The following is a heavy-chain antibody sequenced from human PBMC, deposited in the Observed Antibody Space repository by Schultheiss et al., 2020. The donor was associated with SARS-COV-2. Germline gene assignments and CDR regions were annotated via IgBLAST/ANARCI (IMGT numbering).Heavy chain of an antibody. V-gene: IGHV3-9*01. CDR1: GFTFDDYA. Sequence: SLKISCAASGFTFDDYAMHWVRQAPGKGLEWVSGINWNSGSLVYADSVKGRFTISRDNAKNSLYLQMNSLRAEDTALYYCAKGTTVVTPHFDYWGQGTLVTVSS. D-gene: IGHD4-23*01. CDR3: AKGTTVVTPHFDY. J-gene: IGHJ4*02. CDR2: INWNSGSL.